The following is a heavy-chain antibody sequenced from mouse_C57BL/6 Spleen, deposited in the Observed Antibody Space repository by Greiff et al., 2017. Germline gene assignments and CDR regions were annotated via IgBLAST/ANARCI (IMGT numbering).Heavy chain of an antibody. CDR2: ISSGGSYT. D-gene: IGHD2-4*01. V-gene: IGHV5-6*01. Sequence: EVQLVESGGDLVKPGGSLKLSCAASGFTFSSYGMSWVRQTPDKRLEWVATISSGGSYTYYPDSVQGRFTISRDNAKNTLYLQMSSLKSEDTAMYYCARPPDDYDSYFDDWGKGTTLTVSS. J-gene: IGHJ2*01. CDR1: GFTFSSYG. CDR3: ARPPDDYDSYFDD.